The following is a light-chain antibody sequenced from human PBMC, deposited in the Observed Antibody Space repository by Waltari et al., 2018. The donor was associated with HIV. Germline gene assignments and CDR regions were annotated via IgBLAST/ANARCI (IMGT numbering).Light chain of an antibody. CDR3: ATLDDGLNGPI. V-gene: IGLV1-44*01. J-gene: IGLJ2*01. Sequence: QSVLTQSPSASGTPGQRVTISCSGGSSNIGSNGVDWYQQFPGTAPKLLIYSNNRRPSGVTGRFPGSKSGTAASRAISGLQSADEATYYCATLDDGLNGPIFGGGTRLTVL. CDR2: SNN. CDR1: SSNIGSNG.